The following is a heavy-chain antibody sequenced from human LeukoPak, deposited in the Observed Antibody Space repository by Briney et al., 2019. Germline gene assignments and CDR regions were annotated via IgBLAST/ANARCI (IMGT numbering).Heavy chain of an antibody. CDR3: AGSGANWNFSWSFDY. Sequence: ASVKVSCKASGGTFSSYAISWVRQAPGQGLEWMGRIIPILGIANYAQKFQGRVTITADKSTSTAYMELSSLRSEDTAVYYCAGSGANWNFSWSFDYWGQGTLVTVSS. J-gene: IGHJ4*02. CDR2: IIPILGIA. D-gene: IGHD1-1*01. V-gene: IGHV1-69*04. CDR1: GGTFSSYA.